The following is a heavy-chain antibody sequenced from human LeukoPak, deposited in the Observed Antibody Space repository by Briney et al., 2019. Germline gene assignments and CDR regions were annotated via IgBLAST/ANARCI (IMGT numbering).Heavy chain of an antibody. CDR1: GFTFDDYA. V-gene: IGHV3-9*01. CDR2: ISWNSGSI. J-gene: IGHJ3*02. D-gene: IGHD3-9*01. Sequence: PGRSLRLSCAASGFTFDDYAMHWVRQAPGKGLEWVSGISWNSGSIGYADSVKGRFTISRDNAKNSLYLQMNSLRAEDTALYYCAKDNMFDDILTGSAFDIWGQGTMVTVSS. CDR3: AKDNMFDDILTGSAFDI.